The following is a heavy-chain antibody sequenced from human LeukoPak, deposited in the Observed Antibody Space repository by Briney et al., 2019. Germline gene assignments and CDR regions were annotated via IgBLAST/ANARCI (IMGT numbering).Heavy chain of an antibody. J-gene: IGHJ4*02. CDR3: AREWQGGIAEVSTRIEGDY. D-gene: IGHD6-13*01. Sequence: PGGSLRLSCAVSGFSVSGYWMTWVRQAPGKGLEWVANIKQDGSEKNYVDSVKGRFTISRDNAENSLFLQMNSLRVEDTAVYYCAREWQGGIAEVSTRIEGDYWGQGTLVAVSS. CDR1: GFSVSGYW. CDR2: IKQDGSEK. V-gene: IGHV3-7*01.